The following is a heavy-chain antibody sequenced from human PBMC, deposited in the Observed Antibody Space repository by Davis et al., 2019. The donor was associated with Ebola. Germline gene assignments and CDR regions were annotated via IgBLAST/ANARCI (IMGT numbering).Heavy chain of an antibody. CDR1: GYSFTSYW. V-gene: IGHV5-51*01. D-gene: IGHD4-11*01. Sequence: PGGSLRLSCKGSGYSFTSYWIGWVRQMPGKGLEWMGIIYPGDSDTRYSPSFQGQVTISADKSVSTAYLLWSSLKASDTAMYYCARTGDYSRGYYYYGMDVWGQGTTVTVSS. CDR3: ARTGDYSRGYYYYGMDV. CDR2: IYPGDSDT. J-gene: IGHJ6*02.